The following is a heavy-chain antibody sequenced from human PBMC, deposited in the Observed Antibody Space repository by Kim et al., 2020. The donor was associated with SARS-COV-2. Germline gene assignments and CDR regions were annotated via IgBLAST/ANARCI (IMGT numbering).Heavy chain of an antibody. CDR3: ASNFDYYDILTGLFARANWFDP. J-gene: IGHJ5*02. Sequence: SVKVSCKTSGGTFSSYAISWVRQAPGQGLEWMGGIIPIFGTANYAQKFQGRVTITADESTSTAYMELSSLRSEDTAVYYCASNFDYYDILTGLFARANWFDPWSQGTLVTVSS. V-gene: IGHV1-69*13. CDR1: GGTFSSYA. CDR2: IIPIFGTA. D-gene: IGHD3-9*01.